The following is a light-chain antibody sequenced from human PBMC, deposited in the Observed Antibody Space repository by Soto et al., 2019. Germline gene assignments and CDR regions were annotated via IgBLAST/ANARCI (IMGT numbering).Light chain of an antibody. J-gene: IGKJ1*01. CDR2: KAS. V-gene: IGKV1-5*03. CDR3: QHYNSYSVA. CDR1: QTISSW. Sequence: DIQMTQSPSTLSGSVGDRVTITCRASQTISSWLAWYQQKPGKAPKLLIYKASTLKSGVPSRFSGSGSGTEFTLTISSLQPDDFATYYCQHYNSYSVAFGQETKVELK.